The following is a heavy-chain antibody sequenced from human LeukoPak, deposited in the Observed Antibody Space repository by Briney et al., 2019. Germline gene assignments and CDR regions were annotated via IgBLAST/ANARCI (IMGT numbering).Heavy chain of an antibody. D-gene: IGHD3-3*01. V-gene: IGHV4-4*02. Sequence: SETLSLTCAVSGGSISSSNWWSWVRQPPGKGLEWIGEIYHSGSTNYNPSLKSRVTISVDKSKNQFSLKLSSVTAADTAVYYCARVRITIFGVVIKRNYYGMDVWGQGTTVTVSS. CDR2: IYHSGST. CDR3: ARVRITIFGVVIKRNYYGMDV. CDR1: GGSISSSNW. J-gene: IGHJ6*02.